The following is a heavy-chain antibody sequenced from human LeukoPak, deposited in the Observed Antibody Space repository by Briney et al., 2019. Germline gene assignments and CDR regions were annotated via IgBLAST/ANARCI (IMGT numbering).Heavy chain of an antibody. CDR1: GFTFSNYA. CDR3: ANSYTSSSRTPFDS. D-gene: IGHD6-6*01. Sequence: GGSLRLSCAASGFTFSNYAMTWVRQAPGKGLVWVSRISGSGGSTYYADSVKGRFTISRDNSKNTVFLLLNSLRAEDTALYYCANSYTSSSRTPFDSWGQGTLVTVSS. J-gene: IGHJ4*02. CDR2: ISGSGGST. V-gene: IGHV3-23*01.